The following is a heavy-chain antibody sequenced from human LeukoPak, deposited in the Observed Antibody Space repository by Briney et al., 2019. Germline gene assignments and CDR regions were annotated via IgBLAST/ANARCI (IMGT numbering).Heavy chain of an antibody. V-gene: IGHV4-39*07. CDR1: GGSISSSDYY. J-gene: IGHJ5*02. CDR2: IYYTGSS. D-gene: IGHD2-8*01. Sequence: SETLSLTCTVSGGSISSSDYYWGWIRQPPGKGLEWIGNIYYTGSSSYNSSLKSRVTISVDTPKNQFSLQLSSVTAADTAVYYCARENYCTNGVCWAFDPWGQGTLVTVSS. CDR3: ARENYCTNGVCWAFDP.